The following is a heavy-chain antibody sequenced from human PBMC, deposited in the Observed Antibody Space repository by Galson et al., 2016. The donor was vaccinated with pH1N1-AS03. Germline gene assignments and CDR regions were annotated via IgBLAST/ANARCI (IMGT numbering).Heavy chain of an antibody. J-gene: IGHJ2*01. CDR3: ARQYYYDVDLDHWYFDL. CDR1: GFTVSSNY. V-gene: IGHV4-34*12. CDR2: FIHRGST. Sequence: LRLSCAASGFTVSSNYMSWVRQAPGKGLEWIGEFIHRGSTDYNPSLKSRVTISVDTSKKQFSLKLTSVTAADTAVYYCARQYYYDVDLDHWYFDLWGRGTLVTVSS. D-gene: IGHD3-22*01.